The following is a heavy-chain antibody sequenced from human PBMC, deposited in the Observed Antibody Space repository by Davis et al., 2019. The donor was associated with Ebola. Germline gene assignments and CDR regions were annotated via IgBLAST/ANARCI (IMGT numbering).Heavy chain of an antibody. J-gene: IGHJ5*01. D-gene: IGHD2-15*01. Sequence: MPSETLSLTCAVEGGSFSAKFCSWIRQSPGEGLEWIGEINHSGDTDYNPSLKNRVTTILDTSKNHFSLKMDSVTAADTAVYYCAVSEWWWKFDSWGQGTLVTVSS. CDR3: AVSEWWWKFDS. V-gene: IGHV4-34*01. CDR2: INHSGDT. CDR1: GGSFSAKF.